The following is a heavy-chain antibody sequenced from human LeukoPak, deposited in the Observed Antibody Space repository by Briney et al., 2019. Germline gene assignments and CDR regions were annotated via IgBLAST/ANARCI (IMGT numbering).Heavy chain of an antibody. CDR3: ARDLGLRCIGGTCPFDY. CDR2: ISTYDGNT. D-gene: IGHD2-15*01. J-gene: IGHJ4*02. Sequence: ASVKVSRKASGYTFTRYGISWVRRAPGQGLEWMGWISTYDGNTNYAQNLQGRVTTTGDTSTSTAYMELWSLKSDDTAVYYCARDLGLRCIGGTCPFDYWGQGTLVTVSS. CDR1: GYTFTRYG. V-gene: IGHV1-18*04.